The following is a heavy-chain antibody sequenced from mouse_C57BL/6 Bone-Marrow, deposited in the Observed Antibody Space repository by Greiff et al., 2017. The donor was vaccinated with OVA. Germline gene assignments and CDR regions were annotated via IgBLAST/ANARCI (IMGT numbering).Heavy chain of an antibody. Sequence: EVHLVESGGGLVKPGGSLKLSCAASGFTFSSYAMSWVRQTPEKRLEWVATISDGGSYTYYPDNVKGRFTISRDNSKNNLYLQRSHLKSEDTAMYYCAMDYYGSSYDYWGQGTTLTVSS. CDR2: ISDGGSYT. V-gene: IGHV5-4*01. J-gene: IGHJ2*01. CDR1: GFTFSSYA. D-gene: IGHD1-1*01. CDR3: AMDYYGSSYDY.